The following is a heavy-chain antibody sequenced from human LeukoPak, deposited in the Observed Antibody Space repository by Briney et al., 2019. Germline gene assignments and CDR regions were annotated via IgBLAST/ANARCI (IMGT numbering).Heavy chain of an antibody. J-gene: IGHJ4*02. V-gene: IGHV1-69*04. CDR2: IIPILGIT. CDR1: GGTFSSYA. CDR3: TTKLRLRLGVSRSGY. Sequence: ASVKVSCKASGGTFSSYAISWVRQAPGQGLEWMGRIIPILGITNYAQKFKGRVTITGDKSTSTAYMELSSLRSEDTAVYYCTTKLRLRLGVSRSGYWGQGTLVTVSS. D-gene: IGHD3-16*01.